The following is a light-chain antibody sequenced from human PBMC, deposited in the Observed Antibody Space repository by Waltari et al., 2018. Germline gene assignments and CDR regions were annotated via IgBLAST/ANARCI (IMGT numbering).Light chain of an antibody. CDR2: DDS. J-gene: IGLJ3*02. V-gene: IGLV3-21*02. CDR3: QVRGGADDFWV. Sequence: SYVLTQPPSVSVAPGQTASVTCTGSNIGSKSVHWYQQRPGQAPVLVVSDDSDRPSGIPYRFSGCKSCHTATLSISGVEAGDEADFYCQVRGGADDFWVFGGGTRLTVL. CDR1: NIGSKS.